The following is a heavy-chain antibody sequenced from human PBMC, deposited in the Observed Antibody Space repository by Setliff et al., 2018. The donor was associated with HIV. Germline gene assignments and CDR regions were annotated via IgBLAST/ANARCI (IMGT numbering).Heavy chain of an antibody. CDR2: ISAYNGNT. CDR3: ARGGSGYSYGYEYYGMDV. V-gene: IGHV1-18*01. D-gene: IGHD5-18*01. Sequence: ASVKVSCKASGYTFTSYGISWVRQAPGQGLEWMGWISAYNGNTNYAQKLQGRVTMTTGTSTSTAYMELRSLRSDDTAVYYCARGGSGYSYGYEYYGMDVWGQGTTVTVSS. J-gene: IGHJ6*02. CDR1: GYTFTSYG.